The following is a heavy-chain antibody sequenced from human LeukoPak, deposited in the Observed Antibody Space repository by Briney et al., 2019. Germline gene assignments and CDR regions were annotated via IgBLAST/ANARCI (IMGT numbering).Heavy chain of an antibody. Sequence: GESLKISCKGSGYSFTSYWIGWVRQMPGKGLEWMGIIYPGDSDTRYSPSFQGQITFSGDKSINTAYLQWTSLKASDTAMYYCARLHSSGYGFDYWGQGTLVTVSS. J-gene: IGHJ4*02. CDR1: GYSFTSYW. V-gene: IGHV5-51*01. CDR2: IYPGDSDT. D-gene: IGHD3-22*01. CDR3: ARLHSSGYGFDY.